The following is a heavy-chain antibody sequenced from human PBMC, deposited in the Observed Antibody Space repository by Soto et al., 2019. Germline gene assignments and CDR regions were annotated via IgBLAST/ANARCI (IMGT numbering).Heavy chain of an antibody. CDR1: GGTFNTYA. CDR2: ISPMFGAA. CDR3: AREVQVHTLAFVY. V-gene: IGHV1-69*19. D-gene: IGHD3-10*01. Sequence: QVQLVQSGAEMKKPGSSVKVSSQSSGGTFNTYAMNWVRQAPGQGPEWMGDISPMFGAANYAPKFQGRVTITADESTGTSYMQLSSLTSEDTALYFCAREVQVHTLAFVYWGQGTLVTVSS. J-gene: IGHJ4*02.